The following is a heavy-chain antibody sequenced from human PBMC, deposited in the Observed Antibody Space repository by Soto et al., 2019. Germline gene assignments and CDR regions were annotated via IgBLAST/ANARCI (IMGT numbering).Heavy chain of an antibody. D-gene: IGHD6-13*01. Sequence: QLQLQESGPGLVKPSETLSLSCTVSGGSITSSFYWGWIRQPPGKGLEWIGSIYGTGNTYYNPSLKGRVTISADTSKNQFSLNLISVPAEDTAVYYCRSSSRYSTDVWGQGATVNVSS. J-gene: IGHJ6*02. CDR1: GGSITSSFY. CDR2: IYGTGNT. CDR3: RSSSRYSTDV. V-gene: IGHV4-39*01.